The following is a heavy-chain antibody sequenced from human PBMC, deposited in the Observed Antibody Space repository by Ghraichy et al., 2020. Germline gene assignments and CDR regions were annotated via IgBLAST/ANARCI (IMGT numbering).Heavy chain of an antibody. CDR1: GYTFTSYG. CDR3: ARAEYSGYEFDY. V-gene: IGHV1-18*01. CDR2: ISAYNVNT. J-gene: IGHJ4*02. D-gene: IGHD5-12*01. Sequence: ASVKVSCKASGYTFTSYGISWVRQAPGQGLEWMGWISAYNVNTNYAQKLQGRVTMTTDTSTSTAYMELRSLRSDDTAVYYCARAEYSGYEFDYWGQGTLVTVSS.